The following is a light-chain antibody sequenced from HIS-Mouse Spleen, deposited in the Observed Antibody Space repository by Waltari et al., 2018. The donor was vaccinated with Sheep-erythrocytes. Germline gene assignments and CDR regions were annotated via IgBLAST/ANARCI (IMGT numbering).Light chain of an antibody. J-gene: IGLJ1*01. CDR2: DVS. V-gene: IGLV2-11*01. Sequence: QSALTQPASVSGSPGQSITISCTGTRSDVGSYNFVAWYQQHPGKAPKLMIYDVSKRPSGVPDRFSGSKSGNTASLTISGLQAEDEADYYCCSYAGSYNHVFATGTKVTVL. CDR1: RSDVGSYNF. CDR3: CSYAGSYNHV.